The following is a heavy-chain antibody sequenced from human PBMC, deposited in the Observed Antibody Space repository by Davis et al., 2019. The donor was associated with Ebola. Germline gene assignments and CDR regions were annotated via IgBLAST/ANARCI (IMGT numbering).Heavy chain of an antibody. CDR1: GYSISSGYY. V-gene: IGHV4-61*09. CDR2: IYTSGST. J-gene: IGHJ2*01. CDR3: AGVAYSSSWYVYWYFDL. Sequence: SQTLSLTCAVSGYSISSGYYWGWIRQPAGKGLEWIGHIYTSGSTNYNPSLKSRVTISVDTSKNQFSLKLSSVTAADTAMYYCAGVAYSSSWYVYWYFDLWGRGTLVTVSS. D-gene: IGHD6-13*01.